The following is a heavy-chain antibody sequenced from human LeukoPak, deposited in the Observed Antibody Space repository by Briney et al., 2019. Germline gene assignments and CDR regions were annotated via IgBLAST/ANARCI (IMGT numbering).Heavy chain of an antibody. CDR1: GGSISSYY. CDR3: ARLQEYYDILTGYYSSWFDP. J-gene: IGHJ5*02. D-gene: IGHD3-9*01. CDR2: IYYSGST. V-gene: IGHV4-59*08. Sequence: PSETLSLTCTVSGGSISSYYWSWIRQPPGKGLEWIGYIYYSGSTNYNPSLKSRVTISVDTSKNQFSLKLSPVTAADTAVYYCARLQEYYDILTGYYSSWFDPWGQGTLVTVSS.